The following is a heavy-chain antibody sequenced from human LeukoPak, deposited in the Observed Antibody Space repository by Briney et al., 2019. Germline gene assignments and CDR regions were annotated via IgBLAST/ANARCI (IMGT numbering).Heavy chain of an antibody. V-gene: IGHV3-30*02. D-gene: IGHD3-22*01. CDR1: GFTFSSYG. J-gene: IGHJ6*02. CDR2: IRYDGSNK. Sequence: GGALRLSCAASGFTFSSYGMHWVRQAPRKGLEWVAFIRYDGSNKYYADSVKGRFTISRDNSKNTLYLQMNSLRAEDTAVYYCANMLRVNSSGYYVVRYYGMDVWGQGTTVTVSS. CDR3: ANMLRVNSSGYYVVRYYGMDV.